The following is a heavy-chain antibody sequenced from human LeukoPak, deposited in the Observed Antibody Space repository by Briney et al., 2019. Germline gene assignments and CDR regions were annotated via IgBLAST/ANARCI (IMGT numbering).Heavy chain of an antibody. J-gene: IGHJ6*02. D-gene: IGHD6-6*01. Sequence: GGSLRLSCAASGFTFSSYAMSWVRQAPGKGLEWVSAISGSGGSTYYADSVKGRFTISRDNSKNTLYLQMNSLRAEDTAVYYCAKVPSSSGWGQYYYYYYGMDVWGQGTTVTVSS. CDR3: AKVPSSSGWGQYYYYYYGMDV. V-gene: IGHV3-23*01. CDR2: ISGSGGST. CDR1: GFTFSSYA.